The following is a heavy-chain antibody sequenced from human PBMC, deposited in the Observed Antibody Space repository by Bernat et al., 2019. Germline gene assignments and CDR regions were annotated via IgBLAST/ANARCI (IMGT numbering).Heavy chain of an antibody. D-gene: IGHD3-10*01. Sequence: QVQLQQSGPGLVKPSQTLSLTCAISGDSVSSNSAAWNWIRQSPSRGLEWLGRTYYRSKWYNDYAVSVKSRITINPDTSKNQFSLQVNSVTPEDTAVYYCARDRVGYYGSGNYREDYYFDYWGQGTLVTVSS. CDR3: ARDRVGYYGSGNYREDYYFDY. CDR2: TYYRSKWYN. V-gene: IGHV6-1*01. CDR1: GDSVSSNSAA. J-gene: IGHJ4*02.